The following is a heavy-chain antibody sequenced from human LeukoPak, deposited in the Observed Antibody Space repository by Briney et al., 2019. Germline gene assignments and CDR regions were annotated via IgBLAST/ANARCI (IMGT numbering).Heavy chain of an antibody. CDR2: ISYDGSNK. J-gene: IGHJ3*02. CDR1: GFTFSNFW. CDR3: AKDGLYGSSGAFDI. D-gene: IGHD6-6*01. V-gene: IGHV3-30*18. Sequence: GGSLRLSCTASGFTFSNFWMGWVRQAPGKGLEWVAVISYDGSNKYYADSVKGRFTISRDNSKNTLYLQMNSLRAEDTAVYYCAKDGLYGSSGAFDIWGQGTMVTVSS.